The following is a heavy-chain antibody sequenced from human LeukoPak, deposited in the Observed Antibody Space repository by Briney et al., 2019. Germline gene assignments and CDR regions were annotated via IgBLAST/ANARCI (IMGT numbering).Heavy chain of an antibody. Sequence: PGGSLRLSCAASGFAFGSQAMGWVRQAPGKGLEWVSVISDSGDSTYYADSVKGRFTISRDNSKNTLYLQMISLRAEDTAIYYCAKDARRSDGWYFFDHWGQGTLVTVSS. V-gene: IGHV3-23*01. D-gene: IGHD6-19*01. CDR3: AKDARRSDGWYFFDH. CDR2: ISDSGDST. J-gene: IGHJ4*02. CDR1: GFAFGSQA.